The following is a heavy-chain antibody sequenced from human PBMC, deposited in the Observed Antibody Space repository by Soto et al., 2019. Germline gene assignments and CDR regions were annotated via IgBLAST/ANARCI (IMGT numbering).Heavy chain of an antibody. V-gene: IGHV3-9*01. CDR1: GFTFDDYA. Sequence: GGSLRLSCAASGFTFDDYAMHWVRQAPGKGLEWVSGISWNSGSIGYADSVKGRFTISRDNAKNSLYLQMNSLRAEDTALYYCVHELAVAENDYWGQGTLVTVSS. CDR2: ISWNSGSI. CDR3: VHELAVAENDY. D-gene: IGHD6-19*01. J-gene: IGHJ4*02.